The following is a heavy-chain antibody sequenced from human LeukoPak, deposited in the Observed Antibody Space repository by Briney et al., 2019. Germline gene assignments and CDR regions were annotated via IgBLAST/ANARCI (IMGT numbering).Heavy chain of an antibody. Sequence: PGGSLRLSCAASGFTFSDYYMSWIRQAPGKGLELVSSISSSSNYIYYADSLKGRFTVSRDNAKNSLYLQMNSLRAEDTAVYYCATPAAGPRAEYSQHWGQGTLVTVSP. CDR3: ATPAAGPRAEYSQH. D-gene: IGHD6-13*01. CDR1: GFTFSDYY. J-gene: IGHJ1*01. V-gene: IGHV3-11*06. CDR2: ISSSSNYI.